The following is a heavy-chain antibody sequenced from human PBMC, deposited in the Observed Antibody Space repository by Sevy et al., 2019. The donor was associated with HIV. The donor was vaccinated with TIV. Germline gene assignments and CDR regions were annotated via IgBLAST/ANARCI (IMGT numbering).Heavy chain of an antibody. CDR3: AREGCTKPHDY. CDR2: LSFGCGEI. Sequence: GGSLRLSCAASGFTFSKYSMSWVRQPPGKGREWVSTLSFGCGEINYADSVKGRFTISRENSKSWVYLQMNNLRPEDTAVYYCAREGCTKPHDYWGQGTLVTVSS. J-gene: IGHJ4*02. V-gene: IGHV3-23*01. D-gene: IGHD2-8*01. CDR1: GFTFSKYS.